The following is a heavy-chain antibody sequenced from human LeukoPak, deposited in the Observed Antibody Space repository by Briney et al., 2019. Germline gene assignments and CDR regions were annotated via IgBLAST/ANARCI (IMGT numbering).Heavy chain of an antibody. CDR2: IYYSGST. CDR3: ARVRSSYYYESSGYYHYDAFDV. Sequence: SETLSLTCTVSGGSISSGDYYWSWIRQPPGKGLEWIGYIYYSGSTYYNPSLKSRVTISVDTSKNQFSLKLSSVTAADTAVYYCARVRSSYYYESSGYYHYDAFDVWGQGTMVTVSS. CDR1: GGSISSGDYY. D-gene: IGHD3-22*01. V-gene: IGHV4-30-4*08. J-gene: IGHJ3*01.